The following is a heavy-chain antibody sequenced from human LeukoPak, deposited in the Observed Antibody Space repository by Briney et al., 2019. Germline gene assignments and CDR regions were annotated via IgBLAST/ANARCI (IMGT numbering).Heavy chain of an antibody. CDR1: GYTFTSYG. J-gene: IGHJ4*02. CDR2: ISAYNGNT. D-gene: IGHD1-26*01. Sequence: ASVKVSCKASGYTFTSYGISWVRQAPGQGLEWMGWISAYNGNTNYAQKLQGRVTMTTDTSTSTAYMELRSLRSDDTAVYYCARGVGYDDTTGTYYGFFDYWGQGSLVIVSS. V-gene: IGHV1-18*01. CDR3: ARGVGYDDTTGTYYGFFDY.